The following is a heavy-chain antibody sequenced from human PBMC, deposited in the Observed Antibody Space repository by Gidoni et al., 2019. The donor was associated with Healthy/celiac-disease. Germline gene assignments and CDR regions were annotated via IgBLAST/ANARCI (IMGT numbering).Heavy chain of an antibody. D-gene: IGHD6-19*01. V-gene: IGHV1-2*02. Sequence: QVPLVQSGAAVKKPGASVKVSCKASGYTFTGYYMHWVRQDPGQGLDWMGWINPNSGGTNYAQKFQGRVTMTRDTSISTAYMELSRLRSDDTAVYYCAREWLDCKTFDYWGQGTLVTVSS. J-gene: IGHJ4*02. CDR3: AREWLDCKTFDY. CDR1: GYTFTGYY. CDR2: INPNSGGT.